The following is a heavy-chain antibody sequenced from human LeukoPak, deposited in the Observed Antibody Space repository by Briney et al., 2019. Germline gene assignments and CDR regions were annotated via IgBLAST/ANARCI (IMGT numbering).Heavy chain of an antibody. CDR3: AHRLGPYNSAWDAGYFDY. V-gene: IGHV2-5*02. D-gene: IGHD6-19*01. Sequence: SGPTLVNPTQTLTLTCTFSGFSLSTSGVGVGWIRQPPGKALEYLALIYWDDDKRYSPSLMRRLTITKDTSKNQVVLTMTNMDPVDTATYYCAHRLGPYNSAWDAGYFDYWGQGTLLTVSS. J-gene: IGHJ4*02. CDR1: GFSLSTSGVG. CDR2: IYWDDDK.